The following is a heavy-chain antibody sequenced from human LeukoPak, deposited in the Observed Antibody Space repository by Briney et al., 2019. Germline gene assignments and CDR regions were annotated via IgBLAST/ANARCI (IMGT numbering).Heavy chain of an antibody. Sequence: SETLSLTCAVYGGSFSGYYWSWIRQPPGKGLEWIGEINHSGSTNYDPSLKSRVTISVDTSKNQFSLKLSSVTAADTAVYYCARGLGKNWGQGTLVTVSS. J-gene: IGHJ4*02. CDR3: ARGLGKN. CDR2: INHSGST. V-gene: IGHV4-34*01. CDR1: GGSFSGYY. D-gene: IGHD1-26*01.